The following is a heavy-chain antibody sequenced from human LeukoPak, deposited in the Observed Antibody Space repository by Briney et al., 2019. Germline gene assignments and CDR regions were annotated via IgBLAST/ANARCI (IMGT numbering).Heavy chain of an antibody. CDR1: GYTFTGYY. CDR3: AREYCSSTSCSISGP. V-gene: IGHV1-2*02. CDR2: INPNSGGT. D-gene: IGHD2-2*01. Sequence: ASVKVSCKASGYTFTGYYMHWVRQAPGQGLEWMGWINPNSGGTNYAQKFQGRVTMTRDTSISTAYMELSRLRSDDTAVYYCAREYCSSTSCSISGPWGQGTLVTVSS. J-gene: IGHJ5*02.